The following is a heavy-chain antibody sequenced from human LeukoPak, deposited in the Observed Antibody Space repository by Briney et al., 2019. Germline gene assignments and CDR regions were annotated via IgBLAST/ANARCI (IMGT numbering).Heavy chain of an antibody. CDR1: GGFITSSFY. CDR3: ARASVLLSADY. D-gene: IGHD3-16*01. Sequence: QSSETLSLTCTVSGGFITSSFYWSWIRQSPGKGLEGIGYIYNSGGTKYNPSLKSRLTISVDTSKNQFSLNLSSVTAADTAVYYCARASVLLSADYWGQGTLVTVSS. J-gene: IGHJ4*02. V-gene: IGHV4-59*01. CDR2: IYNSGGT.